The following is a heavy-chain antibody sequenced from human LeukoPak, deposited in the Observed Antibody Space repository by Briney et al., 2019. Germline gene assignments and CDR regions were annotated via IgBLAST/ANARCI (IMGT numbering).Heavy chain of an antibody. D-gene: IGHD2-21*02. CDR2: IYPGDSDT. J-gene: IGHJ4*02. CDR1: GYSFTNYW. V-gene: IGHV5-51*01. CDR3: ARRFGSDWRIDY. Sequence: GESLQISCKGFGYSFTNYWIGWVRQMPGKGLEWMGIIYPGDSDTRYSPSFQGQVTISADKSISTAFLQWSSLKASDTAVYYCARRFGSDWRIDYWGQGTLVTVSS.